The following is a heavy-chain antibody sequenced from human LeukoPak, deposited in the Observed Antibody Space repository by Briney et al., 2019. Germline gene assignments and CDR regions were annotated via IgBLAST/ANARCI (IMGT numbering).Heavy chain of an antibody. CDR2: IKQDGSEK. D-gene: IGHD5-18*01. CDR3: ARALCSGIQLWLKCVGQNAFDI. CDR1: GFTFSSYW. V-gene: IGHV3-7*01. J-gene: IGHJ3*02. Sequence: GGSLRLSCAASGFTFSSYWMSWVRQAPGKGLEWVANIKQDGSEKYYVDSVKGRFTISRDNAKNSLYLQMNSLRAEDTAVYYCARALCSGIQLWLKCVGQNAFDIWGQGTMVTVSS.